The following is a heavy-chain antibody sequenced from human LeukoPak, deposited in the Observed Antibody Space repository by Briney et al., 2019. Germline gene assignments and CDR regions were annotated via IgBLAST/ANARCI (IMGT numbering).Heavy chain of an antibody. J-gene: IGHJ5*02. CDR2: IYYSGST. Sequence: SETLSLTCTVSGGSISSSNYYWCWIRQRPGKGLEWIGSIYYSGSTYYNPSLKSRVTISVDTSKNQFSLKLSSVTAADTAVYYCARRPHRSSTNWFDPWGQGTLVTVSS. D-gene: IGHD2-2*01. CDR1: GGSISSSNYY. CDR3: ARRPHRSSTNWFDP. V-gene: IGHV4-39*01.